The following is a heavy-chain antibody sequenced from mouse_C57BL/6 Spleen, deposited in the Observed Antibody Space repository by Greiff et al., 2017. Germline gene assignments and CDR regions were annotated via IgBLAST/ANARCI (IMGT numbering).Heavy chain of an antibody. J-gene: IGHJ3*01. CDR1: GYTFTSYW. V-gene: IGHV1-55*01. D-gene: IGHD3-2*02. Sequence: VQLQQSGAELVKPGASVKMSCKASGYTFTSYWITWVKQRPGQGLEWIGDIYPGSGSTNYNEKFKSKATLTVDTSSSTAYMQLSSLTSEDSAVYYCARGDSSGSPFAYWGQGTLVTVSA. CDR2: IYPGSGST. CDR3: ARGDSSGSPFAY.